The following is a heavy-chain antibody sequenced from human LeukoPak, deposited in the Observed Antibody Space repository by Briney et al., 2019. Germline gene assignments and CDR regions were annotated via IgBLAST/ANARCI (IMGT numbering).Heavy chain of an antibody. CDR1: GRTFSSYA. V-gene: IGHV1-69*06. D-gene: IGHD6-19*01. CDR3: ASLAVPAPSHCDY. Sequence: ASVKVSCKASGRTFSSYAISWVRQAPGQGLEWMGGNIPIFGTANYAQKFQGRVTITADKSTSTAYMELSSLRSEDTAVYYCASLAVPAPSHCDYWGQGTLVTVSS. CDR2: NIPIFGTA. J-gene: IGHJ4*02.